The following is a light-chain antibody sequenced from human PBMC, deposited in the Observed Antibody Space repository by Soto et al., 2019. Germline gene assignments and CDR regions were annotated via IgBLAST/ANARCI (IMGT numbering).Light chain of an antibody. Sequence: DIVLTQSPDSLDVSLGERATINCKSSQSVLFSSNSKNALAWYQQRPGQPPKLLIYWASTRESGVPDQFSGSGSGTDFTLTINTLQAEDVAVYYCQQYYVTPPTFGGGTKVEIK. V-gene: IGKV4-1*01. J-gene: IGKJ4*01. CDR1: QSVLFSSNSKNA. CDR2: WAS. CDR3: QQYYVTPPT.